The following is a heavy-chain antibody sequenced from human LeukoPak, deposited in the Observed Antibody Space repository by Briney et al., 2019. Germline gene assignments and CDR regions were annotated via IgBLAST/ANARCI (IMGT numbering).Heavy chain of an antibody. CDR1: GESFSGYY. CDR3: ARGRDSGSGSLTHDY. CDR2: INQSGRT. V-gene: IGHV4-34*01. Sequence: SETLSLTCAVYGESFSGYYWSWIRQPPGKGLEWIGEINQSGRTNYKPSLKSRVTISADTSKNQFSLKLSSVTAADTAVYYCARGRDSGSGSLTHDYWGQGTLVTVSS. J-gene: IGHJ4*02. D-gene: IGHD3-10*01.